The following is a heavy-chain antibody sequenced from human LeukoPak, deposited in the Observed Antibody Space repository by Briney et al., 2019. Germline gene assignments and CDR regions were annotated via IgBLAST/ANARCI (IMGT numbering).Heavy chain of an antibody. Sequence: SETLSLTCAVYGGSFSGYYWNWIRQPPGKGLEWIGEINHSGSTNYNPSLKSRVTISVDTSKNQFSLELTSVTAADTAVYYCARGDYYYYYYYIDVWGKGTTVTFSS. D-gene: IGHD2-21*01. V-gene: IGHV4-34*01. CDR2: INHSGST. CDR3: ARGDYYYYYYYIDV. J-gene: IGHJ6*03. CDR1: GGSFSGYY.